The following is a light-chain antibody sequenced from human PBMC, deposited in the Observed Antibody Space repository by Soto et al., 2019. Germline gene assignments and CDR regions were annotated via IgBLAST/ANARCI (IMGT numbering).Light chain of an antibody. V-gene: IGKV3-20*01. Sequence: EIVLTQSPGTLSSSPGERANLSCRASQSVSSSYLAWYQQKPGQAPRLLIYGASRRATGIPDRFSGSGSGTDVTITISRLELEDCAVYFCQEYGSSQFTFGPGTKVDIK. CDR1: QSVSSSY. CDR2: GAS. CDR3: QEYGSSQFT. J-gene: IGKJ3*01.